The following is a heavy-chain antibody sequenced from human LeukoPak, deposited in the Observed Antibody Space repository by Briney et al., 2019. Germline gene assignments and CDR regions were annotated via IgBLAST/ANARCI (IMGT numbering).Heavy chain of an antibody. CDR1: GGSISSYY. V-gene: IGHV4-59*01. D-gene: IGHD2-15*01. CDR2: IYYSGST. Sequence: PSETLSLTGTVPGGSISSYYWSWIRQPPGKGLEWIGYIYYSGSTNYNPSLKSRVTISVDTSKNQFSLKLSSVTAADTAVYYCARDQGDCSGGSCYVWFDPWGQGTLVTVSS. J-gene: IGHJ5*02. CDR3: ARDQGDCSGGSCYVWFDP.